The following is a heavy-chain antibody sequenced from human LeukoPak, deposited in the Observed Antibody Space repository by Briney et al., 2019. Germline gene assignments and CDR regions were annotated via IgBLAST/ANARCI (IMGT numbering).Heavy chain of an antibody. V-gene: IGHV3-30*02. J-gene: IGHJ4*02. CDR2: IQYNGNNK. CDR1: GFTFNIFG. Sequence: GGSLRLSCAASGFTFNIFGMHWVRQVPGKGLDWVTFIQYNGNNKYYTESVKGRFTISRDNSKNTLYLQMNSLRAEDTAVYYCARDLAGYWGQGTLVTVSS. D-gene: IGHD3-3*02. CDR3: ARDLAGY.